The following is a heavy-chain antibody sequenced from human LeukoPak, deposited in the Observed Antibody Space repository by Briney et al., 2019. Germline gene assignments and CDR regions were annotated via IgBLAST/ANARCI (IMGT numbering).Heavy chain of an antibody. CDR2: ISGSGGST. J-gene: IGHJ4*02. CDR3: AKGEVLWSGYTPLFEC. CDR1: GFTFSSYA. Sequence: GGSLRLSCAASGFTFSSYAMSWVRQAPGKGLEWVSAISGSGGSTYYADSVKGRFTISRDNSKNTLYLQMNSLRAEDTAVYYCAKGEVLWSGYTPLFECWGQGTLVTVSS. V-gene: IGHV3-23*01. D-gene: IGHD3-3*01.